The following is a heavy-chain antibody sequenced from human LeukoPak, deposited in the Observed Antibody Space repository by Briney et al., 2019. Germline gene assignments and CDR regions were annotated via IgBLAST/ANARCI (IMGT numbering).Heavy chain of an antibody. CDR2: IKQDGSEK. CDR3: ARTSSGYASYYYYYYYMDV. D-gene: IGHD5-12*01. Sequence: GGSLRLSCAASGFTFSSYWMSWVRQAPGKGLEWVANIKQDGSEKYYVDSVKGRFTISRDNAKNSLYLQMNSLRAEDTAVYYCARTSSGYASYYYYYYYMDVWGKGTTVTVSS. J-gene: IGHJ6*03. CDR1: GFTFSSYW. V-gene: IGHV3-7*01.